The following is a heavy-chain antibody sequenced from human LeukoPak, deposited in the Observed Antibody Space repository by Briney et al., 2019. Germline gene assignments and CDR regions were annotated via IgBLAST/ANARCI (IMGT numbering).Heavy chain of an antibody. V-gene: IGHV3-33*01. CDR3: AYSSSSGEDFDY. CDR2: IWYDGSNK. CDR1: GFTFSSYG. D-gene: IGHD6-6*01. J-gene: IGHJ4*02. Sequence: GGCLRLSCAASGFTFSSYGMHWVRQAPGKGLEWVAVIWYDGSNKYYADSVKGRFTISRDNSKNTLYLQMNSLRAEDTAVYYCAYSSSSGEDFDYWCQGTLVTVSS.